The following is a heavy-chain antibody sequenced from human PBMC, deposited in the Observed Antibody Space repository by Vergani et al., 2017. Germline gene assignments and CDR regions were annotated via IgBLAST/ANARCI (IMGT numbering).Heavy chain of an antibody. CDR3: AKDRGDCTNGVCLEYYFDY. J-gene: IGHJ4*02. D-gene: IGHD2-8*01. Sequence: QVQLVESGGGVVQPGGSLRLSCAASGFTFSSYGMHWVRQAPGKGLGWVAFIRYDGSNKYYADSVKGRFTISRDNSKNTLYLQMNSLRAEDTAVYYCAKDRGDCTNGVCLEYYFDYWGQGTLVTVSS. CDR1: GFTFSSYG. V-gene: IGHV3-30*02. CDR2: IRYDGSNK.